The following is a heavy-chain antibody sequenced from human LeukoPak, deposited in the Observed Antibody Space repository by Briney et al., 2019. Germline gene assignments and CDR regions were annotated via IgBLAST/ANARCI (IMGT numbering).Heavy chain of an antibody. J-gene: IGHJ4*02. Sequence: GGSLRLSCAASGFTFSSYAMHWVRQAPGKGLEWVAVISYDGSNKYYADSVKGRFTISRDNSKNTLYLQMNSLRAEDTAVYYCAKDRGEYYYDSSGYSDYWGQGTLVTVSS. CDR3: AKDRGEYYYDSSGYSDY. V-gene: IGHV3-30-3*01. CDR1: GFTFSSYA. CDR2: ISYDGSNK. D-gene: IGHD3-22*01.